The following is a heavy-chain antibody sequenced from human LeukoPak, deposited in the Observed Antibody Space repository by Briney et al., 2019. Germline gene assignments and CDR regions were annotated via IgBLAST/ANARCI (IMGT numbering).Heavy chain of an antibody. CDR3: ARAPGRLTMVRGVIPFDY. V-gene: IGHV1-18*01. CDR2: ISAYNGNT. CDR1: GYTFTSYG. D-gene: IGHD3-10*01. Sequence: VASVKVSCKASGYTFTSYGISWVRQAPGQGLEWMGWISAYNGNTNYAQKLQGRVTITTDTSTSTAYMELRSLRSDDTAVYYCARAPGRLTMVRGVIPFDYWGQGTLVTDSS. J-gene: IGHJ4*02.